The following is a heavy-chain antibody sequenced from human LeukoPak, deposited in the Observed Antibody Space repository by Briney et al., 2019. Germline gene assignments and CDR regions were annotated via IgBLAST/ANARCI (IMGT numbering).Heavy chain of an antibody. D-gene: IGHD3-22*01. CDR2: ISQDGSEK. V-gene: IGHV3-7*01. CDR1: GFTFSSYW. CDR3: AREKPMIADY. J-gene: IGHJ4*02. Sequence: GGSLRLSCAASGFTFSSYWMSWVRQAPGKGLEWVACISQDGSEKRYVASVKGRFTISRDNAKDSLYLQMNSLRDEDTSVYYCAREKPMIADYWGQGALVTVSS.